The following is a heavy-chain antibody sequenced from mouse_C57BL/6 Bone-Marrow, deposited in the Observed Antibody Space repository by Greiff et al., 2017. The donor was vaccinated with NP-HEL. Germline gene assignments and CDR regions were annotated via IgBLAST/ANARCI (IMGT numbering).Heavy chain of an antibody. CDR2: IWTGGGT. Sequence: QVQLQQPGPGLVAPSPSLSITCTVSGFSLTSYAISWVRQPPGKGLEWLGVIWTGGGTNYNSALKSRLTISKDDSKSQVFLKMNSLQTDDTARYYCARAPQCYGSSYYYAMDYWGQGTSVTVSS. V-gene: IGHV2-9-1*01. J-gene: IGHJ4*01. CDR3: ARAPQCYGSSYYYAMDY. D-gene: IGHD1-1*01. CDR1: GFSLTSYA.